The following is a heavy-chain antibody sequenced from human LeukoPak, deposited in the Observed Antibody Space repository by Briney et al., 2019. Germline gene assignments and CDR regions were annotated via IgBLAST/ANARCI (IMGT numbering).Heavy chain of an antibody. V-gene: IGHV3-66*01. Sequence: GGSLRLSCAASGFTFSDYSMSWIRQAPGKGLEWVSVIYSGGSTYYADSVKGRFSISRDNSKNTLYLQMNSLRAEDTAVYYCARDLSTGWYYDYWGQGTLVTVSS. CDR3: ARDLSTGWYYDY. J-gene: IGHJ4*02. CDR1: GFTFSDYS. CDR2: IYSGGST. D-gene: IGHD6-19*01.